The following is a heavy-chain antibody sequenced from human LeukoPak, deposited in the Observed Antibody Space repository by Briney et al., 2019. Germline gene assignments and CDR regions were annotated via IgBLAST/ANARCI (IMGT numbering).Heavy chain of an antibody. CDR2: ISTSSSTI. Sequence: GGSLRLSCAASGFTFSYYSMNWVRQAPGKGLEWVSFISTSSSTIYYADSVKGRFTISRDNAKNSLYLQMNSLRDEDTAVYYCARGETSVTSYLNFRGQGTLVTVSS. CDR1: GFTFSYYS. CDR3: ARGETSVTSYLNF. J-gene: IGHJ4*02. D-gene: IGHD4-17*01. V-gene: IGHV3-48*02.